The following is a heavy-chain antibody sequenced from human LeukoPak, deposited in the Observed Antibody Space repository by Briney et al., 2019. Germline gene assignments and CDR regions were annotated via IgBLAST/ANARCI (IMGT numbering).Heavy chain of an antibody. CDR1: GYTFTSYD. Sequence: ASVKVSCKASGYTFTSYDVHWVRQATGQGLEWMGWLNPNSGNTGYSQKFQGRVTMTRNTSITTAYMELSSLRSEDTAVYYCASAGMTAALGYWFDPWGQGTLVTVSS. D-gene: IGHD6-13*01. CDR3: ASAGMTAALGYWFDP. J-gene: IGHJ5*02. V-gene: IGHV1-8*01. CDR2: LNPNSGNT.